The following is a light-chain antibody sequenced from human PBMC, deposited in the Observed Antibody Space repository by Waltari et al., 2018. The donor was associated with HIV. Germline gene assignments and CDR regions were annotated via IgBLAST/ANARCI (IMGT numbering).Light chain of an antibody. V-gene: IGKV3D-20*01. CDR3: QQYSSSPWT. CDR2: DAS. Sequence: VLNQSPVSLSLSPGGRATPSCGASQTISSNFLAWYQQRLGLPPSLLIYDASKRASGVPDRFSGAGSGTDFTLTINRLDPEDSAVYFCQQYSSSPWTFGQGTKV. J-gene: IGKJ1*01. CDR1: QTISSNF.